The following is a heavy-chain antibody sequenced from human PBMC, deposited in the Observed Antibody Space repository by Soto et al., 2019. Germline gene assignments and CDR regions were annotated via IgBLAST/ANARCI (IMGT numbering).Heavy chain of an antibody. CDR2: IIPIFGTA. CDR1: GGTFSSYA. V-gene: IGHV1-69*13. J-gene: IGHJ4*02. Sequence: SVKVSCKASGGTFSSYAISWVRQAPGQGLEWRGGIIPIFGTANYAQKFQGSVTITADESTSTAYMELSSLRSEDTAVYYCASDQTPPKTSVAGTPSMGPFDXWGQVTLVTVSX. CDR3: ASDQTPPKTSVAGTPSMGPFDX. D-gene: IGHD6-19*01.